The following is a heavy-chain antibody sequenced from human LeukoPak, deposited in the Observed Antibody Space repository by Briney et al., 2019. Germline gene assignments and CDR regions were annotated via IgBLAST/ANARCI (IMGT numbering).Heavy chain of an antibody. V-gene: IGHV3-30*03. CDR3: ARVGYDSSGYYPIDY. D-gene: IGHD3-22*01. CDR1: GFTFSSYG. CDR2: ISYDGSNK. Sequence: GGSLRLSCAASGFTFSSYGMHWVRQAPGKGLEWVAVISYDGSNKYYADSVKGRFTISRDNSKNTLYLQMNSLRAEDTAVYYCARVGYDSSGYYPIDYWGQGILVTVSS. J-gene: IGHJ4*02.